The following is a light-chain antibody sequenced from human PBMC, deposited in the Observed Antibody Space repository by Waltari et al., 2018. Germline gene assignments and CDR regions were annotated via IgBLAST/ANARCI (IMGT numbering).Light chain of an antibody. J-gene: IGLJ1*01. CDR2: EVN. Sequence: QSALTQPPSASGSPGQSVAISCTGTNSEVGSSKYVSWYQQHPGEVPKVIIYEVNKRPSGVPDRFSGSRSGNTASLTVSGLRAEDEADYYCSSSAGSNKYVFGSGTKVTVL. CDR1: NSEVGSSKY. V-gene: IGLV2-8*01. CDR3: SSSAGSNKYV.